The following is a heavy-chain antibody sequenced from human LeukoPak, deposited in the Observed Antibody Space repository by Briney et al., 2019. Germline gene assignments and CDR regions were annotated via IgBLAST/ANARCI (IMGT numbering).Heavy chain of an antibody. CDR1: GFTFSSYW. Sequence: GGSLRLSCAASGFTFSSYWMHWVRQAPGKGLVWVSRINSDGSSTSYADSVKGRFTISRDNAKNTLYLQMNSLRAEDTAVYYCARGILVGATPYYFDYWGQGTLVTVSS. V-gene: IGHV3-74*01. CDR3: ARGILVGATPYYFDY. CDR2: INSDGSST. D-gene: IGHD1-26*01. J-gene: IGHJ4*02.